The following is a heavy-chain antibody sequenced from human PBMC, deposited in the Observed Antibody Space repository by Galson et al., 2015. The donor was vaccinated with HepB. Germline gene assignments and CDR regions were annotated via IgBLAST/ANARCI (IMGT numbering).Heavy chain of an antibody. D-gene: IGHD3-16*01. J-gene: IGHJ6*02. V-gene: IGHV3-74*01. Sequence: SLRLSCAASGFTFSSYWMHWVRQAPGKGLVWVSRINSDGSSTSYADSVKGRFTISRDNAKNTLYLQMNSLRAGDAAVYYCARVYSGGVPNPYYYYGMDVWGQGTTVTVSS. CDR3: ARVYSGGVPNPYYYYGMDV. CDR2: INSDGSST. CDR1: GFTFSSYW.